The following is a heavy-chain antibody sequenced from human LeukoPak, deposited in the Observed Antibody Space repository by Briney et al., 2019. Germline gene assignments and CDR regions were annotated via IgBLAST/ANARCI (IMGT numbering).Heavy chain of an antibody. CDR3: ARDLRRNSYGDYVLWFDP. CDR1: GYTFTGYY. D-gene: IGHD4-17*01. Sequence: GASVKVSCKASGYTFTGYYMHWVRQAPGQGLEWMGWINPNSGGTNYAQKSQGRVTMTRDTSISTAYMELSRLRSDDTAVYYCARDLRRNSYGDYVLWFDPWGQGTLVTVSS. V-gene: IGHV1-2*02. CDR2: INPNSGGT. J-gene: IGHJ5*02.